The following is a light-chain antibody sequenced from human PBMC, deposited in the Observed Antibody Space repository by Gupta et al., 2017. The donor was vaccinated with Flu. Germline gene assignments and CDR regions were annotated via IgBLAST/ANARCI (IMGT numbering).Light chain of an antibody. CDR1: SSDIGTYDY. V-gene: IGLV2-14*03. CDR2: DVS. Sequence: QSALTQPASVSGSPGQSINIPCTGTSSDIGTYDYVSWYQQSPGGAPKLMIYDVSNRPSGISDRFSGSKSGNTASLTISGLQAEDEADYYCSSYSATGALALFGGVTKVTAL. CDR3: SSYSATGALAL. J-gene: IGLJ2*01.